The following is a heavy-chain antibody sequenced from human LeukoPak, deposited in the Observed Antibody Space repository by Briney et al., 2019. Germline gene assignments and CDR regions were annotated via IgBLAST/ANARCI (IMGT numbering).Heavy chain of an antibody. V-gene: IGHV3-74*01. CDR3: ARLDVKSDWVDP. Sequence: PGGSLTLTFAASGFTFSTYWIHWVRQAPGKGLVWVSRINTDGSSTNYADSVKGRFTISRDNAKNTLYLQMNSLRAEDTAVYYCARLDVKSDWVDPRGQGTLVTVSS. CDR1: GFTFSTYW. J-gene: IGHJ5*02. CDR2: INTDGSST. D-gene: IGHD1-1*01.